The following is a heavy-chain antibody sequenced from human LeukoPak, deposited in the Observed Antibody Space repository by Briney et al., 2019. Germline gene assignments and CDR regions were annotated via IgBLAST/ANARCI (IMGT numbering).Heavy chain of an antibody. J-gene: IGHJ3*02. D-gene: IGHD3-22*01. CDR3: ARDLEYYDSSGGSPGSDGFDI. CDR2: INPNSGGT. V-gene: IGHV1-2*02. CDR1: GYTFTGYY. Sequence: ASVKVSCKASGYTFTGYYMNWVRQAPGQGLEWMGWINPNSGGTNYAQKFQGRVTMTRDTSISTAYMELSRLRSDDTAVYYCARDLEYYDSSGGSPGSDGFDIWGQGRMVTVSS.